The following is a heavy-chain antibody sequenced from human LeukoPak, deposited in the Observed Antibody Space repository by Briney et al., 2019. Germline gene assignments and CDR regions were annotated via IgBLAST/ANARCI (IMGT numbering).Heavy chain of an antibody. CDR1: GFTFSSYA. CDR2: ISYDGSNK. D-gene: IGHD6-13*01. Sequence: GRSLRLSYAASGFTFSSYAMHWVRQAPGKGLEWVAVISYDGSNKYYADSVKGRFTISRDNSKNTLYLQMNSLRAEDTAVYYCARDLRTQQLVYWGQGTLVTVSS. J-gene: IGHJ4*02. CDR3: ARDLRTQQLVY. V-gene: IGHV3-30-3*01.